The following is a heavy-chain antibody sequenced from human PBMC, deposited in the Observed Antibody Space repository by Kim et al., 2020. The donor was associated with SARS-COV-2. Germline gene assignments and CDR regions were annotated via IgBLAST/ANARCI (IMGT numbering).Heavy chain of an antibody. D-gene: IGHD3-10*01. Sequence: DYENGRLTISRDNAKNTLYLHMNSLRAEDTAVYYCGRGEELIWVGEFIDYWGQGTLVTVSS. J-gene: IGHJ4*02. CDR3: GRGEELIWVGEFIDY. V-gene: IGHV3-74*01.